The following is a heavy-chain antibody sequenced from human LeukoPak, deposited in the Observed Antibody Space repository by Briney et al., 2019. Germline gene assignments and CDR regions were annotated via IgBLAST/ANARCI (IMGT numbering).Heavy chain of an antibody. CDR3: ARDTRYCSSTSCWGTNWFDP. D-gene: IGHD2-2*01. CDR2: ISSSSSYI. CDR1: GFTFSSYS. Sequence: PGGSLRLSCAASGFTFSSYSMNWVRQAPGKGLEWVSSISSSSSYIYYADSVKGRFTISRDNAKNSLYLQMNSLRAEDTAVYYCARDTRYCSSTSCWGTNWFDPWGQGTLVTVSS. V-gene: IGHV3-21*01. J-gene: IGHJ5*02.